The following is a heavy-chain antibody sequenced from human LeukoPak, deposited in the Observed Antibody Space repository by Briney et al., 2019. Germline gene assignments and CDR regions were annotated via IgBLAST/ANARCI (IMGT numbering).Heavy chain of an antibody. Sequence: GSVKVSCKASGYTFTSYYMHWVRQAPGQGLEWMGIINPSGGSTSYAQKFQGRVTTTRDTSTSTVYMELSSLRSEDTAVYYCATQGTNYYDSSGYPDPEYYFDYWGQGTLVTVSS. CDR3: ATQGTNYYDSSGYPDPEYYFDY. CDR2: INPSGGST. V-gene: IGHV1-46*01. D-gene: IGHD3-22*01. CDR1: GYTFTSYY. J-gene: IGHJ4*02.